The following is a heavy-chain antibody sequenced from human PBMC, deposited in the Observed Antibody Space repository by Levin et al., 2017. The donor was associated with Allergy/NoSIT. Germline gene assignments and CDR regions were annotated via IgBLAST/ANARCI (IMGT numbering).Heavy chain of an antibody. V-gene: IGHV4-34*01. CDR1: GGSFSGYY. J-gene: IGHJ4*02. D-gene: IGHD3-10*01. CDR3: ARGRQKFGW. Sequence: SETLSLTCAVYGGSFSGYYWSWIRQPPGKGLEWIGEINHSGSTNYNPSLKSRVTISVDTSKNQFSLKLSSVTAADTAVYYCARGRQKFGWWGQGTLVTVSS. CDR2: INHSGST.